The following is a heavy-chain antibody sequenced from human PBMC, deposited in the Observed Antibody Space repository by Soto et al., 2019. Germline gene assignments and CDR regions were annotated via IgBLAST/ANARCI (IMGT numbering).Heavy chain of an antibody. CDR3: AKDGGSGKFDY. J-gene: IGHJ4*02. Sequence: GGSLRLSCAASGFTFSSYGMHWVRQAPGKGLEWVAVISYDGSNKYYADSVKGRFTISRDNSKNTLYLQMNSLRAEDTAVYYCAKDGGSGKFDYWGQGTPVTVSS. V-gene: IGHV3-30*18. D-gene: IGHD3-10*01. CDR1: GFTFSSYG. CDR2: ISYDGSNK.